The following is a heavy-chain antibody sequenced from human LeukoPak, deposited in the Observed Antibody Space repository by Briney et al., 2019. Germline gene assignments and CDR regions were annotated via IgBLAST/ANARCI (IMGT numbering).Heavy chain of an antibody. V-gene: IGHV5-51*01. Sequence: GESLKISCKGSGYSFTSYWIGWVRQMPGKGLEWMYIIYPGDSDTRYRPSFQGQVTISADKSISTAYLQWSSLKASDTAMYYCARPPYCSGGTCYGFDYWGQGTLVTVSS. CDR2: IYPGDSDT. J-gene: IGHJ4*02. CDR3: ARPPYCSGGTCYGFDY. CDR1: GYSFTSYW. D-gene: IGHD2-15*01.